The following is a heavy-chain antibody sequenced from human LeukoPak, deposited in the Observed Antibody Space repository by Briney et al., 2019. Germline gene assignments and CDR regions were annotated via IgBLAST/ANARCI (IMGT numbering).Heavy chain of an antibody. J-gene: IGHJ4*02. V-gene: IGHV4-39*01. D-gene: IGHD3-10*01. CDR1: GGSISSSSYY. Sequence: PSETLSLTCTVSGGSISSSSYYWGWIRQPPGKGLEWIGSIYYSGSTFYNPSLKSRVTISVDTSKNQFSLSLSSVTAADTAVYYCTRLGSGSDHFDYWGQGTLVTVSS. CDR2: IYYSGST. CDR3: TRLGSGSDHFDY.